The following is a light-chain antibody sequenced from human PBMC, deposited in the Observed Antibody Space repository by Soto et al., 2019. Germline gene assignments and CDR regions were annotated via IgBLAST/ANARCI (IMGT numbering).Light chain of an antibody. Sequence: QPVLTQPPSASGTPGQRVTISCSGSSSNIGTNYVSWYQRLPGTAPKLLIYRNNQRPSGVPVRFSGSKSGTSASLAISGLRSEDEADYYCAAWDGSLSGVVFGGGTKVTVL. CDR1: SSNIGTNY. CDR2: RNN. V-gene: IGLV1-47*01. CDR3: AAWDGSLSGVV. J-gene: IGLJ2*01.